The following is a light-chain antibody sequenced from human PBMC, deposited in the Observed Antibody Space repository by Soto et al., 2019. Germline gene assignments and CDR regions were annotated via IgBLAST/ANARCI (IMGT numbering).Light chain of an antibody. CDR2: VAS. V-gene: IGKV3-20*01. CDR3: QQFGSSSWT. CDR1: YSFSSSY. J-gene: IGKJ1*01. Sequence: ESVLTQSPGTLSLSPGEKATITCRAIYSFSSSYLAWYQQKPGQAPRLLIYVASSRATGIPDRFSGSGSGTDFTLTVSRLEPEDFAVYYCQQFGSSSWTFGQGTKV.